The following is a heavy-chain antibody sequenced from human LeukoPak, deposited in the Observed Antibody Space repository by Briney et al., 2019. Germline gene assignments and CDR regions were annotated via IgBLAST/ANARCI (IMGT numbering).Heavy chain of an antibody. CDR3: ARGAAVAAEYYYGMDV. CDR1: GFTFDDYG. CDR2: INWNGGSR. D-gene: IGHD6-19*01. V-gene: IGHV3-20*04. Sequence: PGGSLRLSCAASGFTFDDYGMNWVRQAPGKGLEWVSGINWNGGSRSYADSVKGRFTISRDNAKNSLYLQMNSLRAQGPAVFYCARGAAVAAEYYYGMDVWGQGTTVTVSS. J-gene: IGHJ6*02.